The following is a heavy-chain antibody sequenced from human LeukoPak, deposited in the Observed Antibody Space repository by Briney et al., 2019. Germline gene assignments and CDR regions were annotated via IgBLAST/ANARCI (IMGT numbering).Heavy chain of an antibody. Sequence: GGSLRLSCAASGFTFSSYAMTWVRQAPGKGLEWVSTINTSGGATYYPDSVKGRFTISRDNSKNTLYLQLNSLRAEDTAVYYCARSQRGPYDYTAFDYWGQGTLVTVSS. V-gene: IGHV3-23*01. CDR3: ARSQRGPYDYTAFDY. CDR2: INTSGGAT. D-gene: IGHD4-11*01. CDR1: GFTFSSYA. J-gene: IGHJ4*02.